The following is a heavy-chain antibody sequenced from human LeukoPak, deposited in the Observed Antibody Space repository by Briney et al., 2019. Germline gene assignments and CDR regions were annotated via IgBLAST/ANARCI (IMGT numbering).Heavy chain of an antibody. J-gene: IGHJ4*02. CDR3: ARSWGYSSSTPPDY. V-gene: IGHV4-30-2*01. D-gene: IGHD6-6*01. CDR1: GGSISSGGYY. Sequence: NPSETLSLTCTVSGGSISSGGYYWSWIRQPPGKGLEWIGYIYHSGSTYYNPSLKSRVTISVDRSKNQFSLKLSSVTAADTAVYYCARSWGYSSSTPPDYWGQGTLVTVSS. CDR2: IYHSGST.